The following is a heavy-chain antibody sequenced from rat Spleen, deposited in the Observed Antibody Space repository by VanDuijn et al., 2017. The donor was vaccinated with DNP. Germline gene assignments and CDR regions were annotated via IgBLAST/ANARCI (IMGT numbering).Heavy chain of an antibody. CDR3: ARWPGYNPPYAMDA. Sequence: EVQLQESGPGLVKPSQSLSLTCSVTGYSITSDYWGWIRKFPGNKMEYIGHISYSGRTHYNSSLKIRISITRDTSKNQFFLQLNSVTTEDTATYYCARWPGYNPPYAMDAWGQGTSVTVSS. D-gene: IGHD1-4*01. J-gene: IGHJ4*01. CDR2: ISYSGRT. V-gene: IGHV3-1*01. CDR1: GYSITSDY.